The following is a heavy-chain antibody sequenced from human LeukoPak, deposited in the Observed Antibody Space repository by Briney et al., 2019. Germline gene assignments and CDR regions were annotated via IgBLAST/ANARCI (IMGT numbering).Heavy chain of an antibody. CDR2: IYHSGST. J-gene: IGHJ5*02. D-gene: IGHD3-22*01. CDR1: GGSISSGGYS. CDR3: ARGGSRYYDSIA. V-gene: IGHV4-30-2*01. Sequence: TSETLSLTCAVSGGSISSGGYSWSWIRRPPGKGLEWIGYIYHSGSTYYNPSLKSRVTISVDRSKNQFSLKLSSVTAADTAVYYCARGGSRYYDSIAWGQGTLVTVSS.